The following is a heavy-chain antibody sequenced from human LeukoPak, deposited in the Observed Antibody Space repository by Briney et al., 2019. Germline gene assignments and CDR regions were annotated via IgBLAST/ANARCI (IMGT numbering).Heavy chain of an antibody. CDR2: IYHSGYT. Sequence: PSETLSLTCNVSGASISTGTSYWGWIRQPPGRGLEWIGSIYHSGYTYYNPSLKSRVTISVDTSKNQFSLKLSSLTAADTAVYYCARGPYGSGGNFDYWGQGTLVTVSS. J-gene: IGHJ4*02. CDR3: ARGPYGSGGNFDY. D-gene: IGHD3-10*01. CDR1: GASISTGTSY. V-gene: IGHV4-39*01.